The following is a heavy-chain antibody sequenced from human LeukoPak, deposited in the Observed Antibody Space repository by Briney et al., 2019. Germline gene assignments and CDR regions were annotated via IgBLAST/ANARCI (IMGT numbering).Heavy chain of an antibody. CDR1: GGSFSGYY. J-gene: IGHJ6*03. V-gene: IGHV4-34*01. CDR2: INHSGST. D-gene: IGHD5-24*01. CDR3: AREELGDGYNYRYYYYMDV. Sequence: SETLSLTCAVYGGSFSGYYWSWIRQPPGKGLEWIGEINHSGSTNYNPSLKSRVTISVDTSKNQFSLKLSSVTAADTAVYYCAREELGDGYNYRYYYYMDVWGKGTTVTVSS.